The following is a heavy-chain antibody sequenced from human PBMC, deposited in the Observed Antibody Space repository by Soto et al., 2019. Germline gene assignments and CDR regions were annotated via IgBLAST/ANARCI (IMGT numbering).Heavy chain of an antibody. J-gene: IGHJ4*02. CDR1: GFTVSSNY. CDR2: IYSGGST. V-gene: IGHV3-53*01. CDR3: ASGVVVTGFDY. D-gene: IGHD3-22*01. Sequence: GGSLRLSCAASGFTVSSNYMSWVRQAPGKGLEWVSVIYSGGSTYYADSVKGRFTISRDNSKNTLYLQMNSLRAEDSAVYYCASGVVVTGFDYWGQGTLVTVSS.